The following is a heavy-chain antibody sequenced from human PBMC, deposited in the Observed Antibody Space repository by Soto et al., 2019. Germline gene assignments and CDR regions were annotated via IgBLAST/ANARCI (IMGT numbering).Heavy chain of an antibody. V-gene: IGHV4-30-4*01. D-gene: IGHD1-20*01. CDR1: GDSISNLDYF. Sequence: SETLSLTCSVSGDSISNLDYFWAWIRQPPGQALEYIGYIYKSATTYYNPSFESRVAISVDTSKSQFSLNVTSLTAADTAVYFCARGRYCVTGRCCPNWFDSWGQGALVTVSS. CDR2: IYKSATT. CDR3: ARGRYCVTGRCCPNWFDS. J-gene: IGHJ5*01.